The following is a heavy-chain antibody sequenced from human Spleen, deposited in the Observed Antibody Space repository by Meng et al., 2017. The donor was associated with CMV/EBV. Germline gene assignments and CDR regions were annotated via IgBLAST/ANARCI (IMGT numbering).Heavy chain of an antibody. Sequence: LRLSCTVSGGSVSSGDYYWSWIRQPPGKGLEWITYNYYSGSTYYNPSLKSRVTISVDTSKNQFSLKLSSVTAADTAVYYCARDRDPSALSRYYYYGLDVWGQGTTVTVSS. CDR2: NYYSGST. CDR3: ARDRDPSALSRYYYYGLDV. D-gene: IGHD6-6*01. V-gene: IGHV4-30-4*08. J-gene: IGHJ6*02. CDR1: GGSVSSGDYY.